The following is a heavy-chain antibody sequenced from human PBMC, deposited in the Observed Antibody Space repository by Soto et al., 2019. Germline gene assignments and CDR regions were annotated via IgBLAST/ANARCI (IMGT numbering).Heavy chain of an antibody. D-gene: IGHD3-22*01. CDR3: PKPYYYDSSGPHPNHHVFDL. CDR1: GFTFSSYA. Sequence: GGSLRLSCAASGFTFSSYAMSWVRQAPGKGLEWVSAISGSGGSTYYADSVKGRFTISRDNSKNTLYLQMKSLRAEDTAVYYCPKPYYYDSSGPHPNHHVFDLGGQGTMVT. J-gene: IGHJ3*01. V-gene: IGHV3-23*01. CDR2: ISGSGGST.